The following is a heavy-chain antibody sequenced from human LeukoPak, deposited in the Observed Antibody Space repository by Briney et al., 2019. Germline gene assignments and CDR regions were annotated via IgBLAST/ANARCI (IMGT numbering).Heavy chain of an antibody. J-gene: IGHJ3*02. CDR3: ATFPGITGTTGAFDI. D-gene: IGHD1-20*01. V-gene: IGHV4-59*01. Sequence: SETLSLTCTVSGGSISSYYWSWIRQPPGKGLEWIGYIYYSGSTNYNPSLKSRVTISVDTSKNQFSLKLSSVTAADTAVYYCATFPGITGTTGAFDIWGQGTMVTVSS. CDR2: IYYSGST. CDR1: GGSISSYY.